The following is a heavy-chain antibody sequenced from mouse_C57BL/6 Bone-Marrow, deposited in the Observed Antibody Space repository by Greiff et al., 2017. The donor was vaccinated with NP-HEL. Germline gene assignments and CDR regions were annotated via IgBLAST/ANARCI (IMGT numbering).Heavy chain of an antibody. Sequence: QVQLQQSGAELVRPGTSVKMSCKASGYTFTNYWIGWAKQRPGHGLEWIGDIYPGGGYTNYNEKFKGKATLTADKSSSTAYMQFSSRTSEDSAIYYCSRGGAFYGSNYFDYWGQGTTLTVSS. CDR1: GYTFTNYW. J-gene: IGHJ2*01. CDR2: IYPGGGYT. D-gene: IGHD1-1*01. V-gene: IGHV1-63*01. CDR3: SRGGAFYGSNYFDY.